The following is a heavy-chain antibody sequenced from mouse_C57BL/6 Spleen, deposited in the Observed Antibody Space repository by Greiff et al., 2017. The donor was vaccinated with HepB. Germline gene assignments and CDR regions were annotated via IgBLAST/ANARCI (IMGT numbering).Heavy chain of an antibody. CDR3: ARWGPHGSRGFDY. CDR2: INPSNGGT. CDR1: GYTFTSYW. V-gene: IGHV1-53*01. J-gene: IGHJ2*01. D-gene: IGHD1-1*01. Sequence: VQLQQSGTELVKPGASVKLSCKASGYTFTSYWMHWVKQRPGQGLEWIGNINPSNGGTNYNEKFKSKATLTVDKSSSTAYMQLSSLTSEDSAVYYCARWGPHGSRGFDYWGQGTTLTVSS.